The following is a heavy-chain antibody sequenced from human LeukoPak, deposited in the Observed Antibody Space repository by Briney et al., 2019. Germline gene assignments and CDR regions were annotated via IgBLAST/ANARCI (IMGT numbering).Heavy chain of an antibody. V-gene: IGHV3-30*01. D-gene: IGHD2-21*01. Sequence: GGSLRLSCAASGFTFSSYAMHWVRQAPGKGLEWVAVISYDGSNKYYADSVKGRFTISRDNSKNTLYLQMNSLRDEDTAVYYCASGILWDYWGQGTLVTVSS. J-gene: IGHJ4*02. CDR3: ASGILWDY. CDR2: ISYDGSNK. CDR1: GFTFSSYA.